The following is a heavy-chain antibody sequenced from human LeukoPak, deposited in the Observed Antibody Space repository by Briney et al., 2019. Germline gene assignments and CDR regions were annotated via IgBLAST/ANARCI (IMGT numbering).Heavy chain of an antibody. CDR3: ARGRRTGEGDY. V-gene: IGHV4-4*02. Sequence: PSGTLSLTCAVSGGSISSSNWWSWVRQSPGKGLEWIGEIYDSGATNYNPSLESRVTISLDKSKNQFSLKLNSVTAADTAVYYCARGRRTGEGDYWGQGTLATVSS. CDR2: IYDSGAT. D-gene: IGHD7-27*01. J-gene: IGHJ4*02. CDR1: GGSISSSNW.